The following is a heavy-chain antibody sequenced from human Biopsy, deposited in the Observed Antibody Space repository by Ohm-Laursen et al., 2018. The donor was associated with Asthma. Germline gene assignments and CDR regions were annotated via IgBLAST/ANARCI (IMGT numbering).Heavy chain of an antibody. J-gene: IGHJ4*02. V-gene: IGHV4-61*01. D-gene: IGHD5-12*01. CDR1: GGSVSSDNSY. CDR2: IFDSGAT. Sequence: SETLSLTCSVSGGSVSSDNSYWSLIRQTPVKVLEWVAYIFDSGATNYNPSLKSRVAQSIDTFKSQFALRLNSMIAADTAFYYCARGTIVAGIDYWGRGNLVTVFS. CDR3: ARGTIVAGIDY.